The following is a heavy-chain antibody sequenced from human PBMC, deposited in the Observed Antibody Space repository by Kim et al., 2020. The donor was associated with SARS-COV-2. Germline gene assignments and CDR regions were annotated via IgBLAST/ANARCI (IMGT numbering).Heavy chain of an antibody. J-gene: IGHJ6*02. CDR2: ISGSGGST. V-gene: IGHV3-23*01. Sequence: GGSLRLSCAASGFTFSSYAMSWVRQAPGKGLEWVSAISGSGGSTYYADSVKGRFTISRDNSKNTLYLQMNSLRAEDTAVYYCAKSLGVVNYYYYYGMDVWGQGTTVTVSS. D-gene: IGHD3-22*01. CDR3: AKSLGVVNYYYYYGMDV. CDR1: GFTFSSYA.